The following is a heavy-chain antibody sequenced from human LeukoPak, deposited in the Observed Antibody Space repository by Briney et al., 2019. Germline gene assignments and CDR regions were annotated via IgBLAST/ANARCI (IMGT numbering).Heavy chain of an antibody. J-gene: IGHJ4*02. D-gene: IGHD2/OR15-2a*01. CDR3: AREGPRGNSQFDY. Sequence: GGSLRLSCVGAGFTFSNHWMSWVRQAPGKGLEWVANIKQDGSEKYYVDSVKGRFTISRDNAKNSLYLQMNSLRAEDTAVYYCAREGPRGNSQFDYWGQGTLVTVSS. CDR1: GFTFSNHW. CDR2: IKQDGSEK. V-gene: IGHV3-7*01.